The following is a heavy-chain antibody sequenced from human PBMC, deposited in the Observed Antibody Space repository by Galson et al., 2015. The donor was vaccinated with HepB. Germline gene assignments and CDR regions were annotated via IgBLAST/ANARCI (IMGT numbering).Heavy chain of an antibody. D-gene: IGHD2-21*02. V-gene: IGHV4-39*01. Sequence: LSLTCTVSGGSISSSSYYWGWIRQPPGKGLEWIGSIYYSGSTYYNPSLKSRVTISVDTSKNQFSLKLSSVTAADTAVYYCARSLAYCGGDCYSWDYWGQGTLVTVSS. CDR2: IYYSGST. J-gene: IGHJ4*02. CDR3: ARSLAYCGGDCYSWDY. CDR1: GGSISSSSYY.